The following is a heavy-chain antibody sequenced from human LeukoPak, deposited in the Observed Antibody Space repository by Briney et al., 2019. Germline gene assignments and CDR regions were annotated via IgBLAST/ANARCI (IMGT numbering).Heavy chain of an antibody. V-gene: IGHV1-69*13. D-gene: IGHD6-19*01. CDR2: IIPIFGTA. CDR3: VIVAVAGFVDY. CDR1: GGTFSSYA. J-gene: IGHJ4*02. Sequence: SVKVSCKASGGTFSSYAISWVRQAPGQGLEWMGGIIPIFGTANYAQKFQGRVTITADESTSTAYMELSSLRSEDTAVYYCVIVAVAGFVDYWGQGTLDTVSS.